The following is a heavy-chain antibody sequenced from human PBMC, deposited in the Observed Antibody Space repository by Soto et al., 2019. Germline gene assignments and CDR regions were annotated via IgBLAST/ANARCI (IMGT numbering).Heavy chain of an antibody. CDR1: GFTFSSHA. CDR2: ISYDGSNK. Sequence: QVQLEESGGGVVQPGRSLRLSCAASGFTFSSHAMHWVRQAPGKGLEWVAVISYDGSNKYYADSVKGRFTISRDNSKNTLHLQMDSLRPEDTAVYHCVRDRVVAGIGEVGYWGQGTLVTVSS. D-gene: IGHD6-19*01. V-gene: IGHV3-30-3*01. J-gene: IGHJ4*02. CDR3: VRDRVVAGIGEVGY.